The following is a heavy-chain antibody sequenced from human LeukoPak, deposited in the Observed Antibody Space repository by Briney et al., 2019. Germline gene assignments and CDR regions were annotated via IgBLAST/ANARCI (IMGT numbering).Heavy chain of an antibody. Sequence: GGSLRLSCAASGFTFSSYAMSWVRQAPGKGLEWVSAISGSGGSTYYADSVKGRFTISRDNSKNTLYLQMNSLRAEDTAVCYCAKVWGLLWFGELLQTNFDYWGQGTLVTVSS. CDR1: GFTFSSYA. D-gene: IGHD3-10*01. J-gene: IGHJ4*02. CDR2: ISGSGGST. V-gene: IGHV3-23*01. CDR3: AKVWGLLWFGELLQTNFDY.